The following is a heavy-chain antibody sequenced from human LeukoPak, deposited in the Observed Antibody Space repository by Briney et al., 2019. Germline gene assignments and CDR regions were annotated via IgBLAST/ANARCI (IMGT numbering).Heavy chain of an antibody. V-gene: IGHV4-59*01. Sequence: SETLSLTCTVSGGSISSYYWSWIRQPPGKGLEWIGDIYYSGSTAYNPSLKSRVTISVDTSKNQFSLKLSSVTAADTAVYYCARTTEGGYTYGYFYYYYMDVWGKGTTVTISS. J-gene: IGHJ6*03. CDR2: IYYSGST. CDR3: ARTTEGGYTYGYFYYYYMDV. CDR1: GGSISSYY. D-gene: IGHD5-18*01.